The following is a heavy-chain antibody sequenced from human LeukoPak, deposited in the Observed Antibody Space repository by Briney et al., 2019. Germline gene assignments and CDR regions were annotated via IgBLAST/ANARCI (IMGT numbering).Heavy chain of an antibody. CDR1: GGTFSSYA. D-gene: IGHD3-10*01. CDR2: IIPIFGTA. Sequence: ASVKVSCKASGGTFSSYAISWARQAPGQGLEWMGRIIPIFGTANYARKFQGRVTITTDESTSTAYMELSSLRSEDTAVYYCASLNAGPDYWGQGTLVTVSS. J-gene: IGHJ4*02. V-gene: IGHV1-69*05. CDR3: ASLNAGPDY.